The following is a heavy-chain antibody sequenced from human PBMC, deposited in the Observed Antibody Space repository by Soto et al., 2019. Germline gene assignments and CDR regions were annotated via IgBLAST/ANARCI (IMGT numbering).Heavy chain of an antibody. CDR2: ISYDGSDK. J-gene: IGHJ2*01. V-gene: IGHV3-30*18. Sequence: QVQLVESGGGVVQPGRSLRLSCTASGFTFTNHGMHWVRQAPGKGLEWVAVISYDGSDKYYGDSVKGRFTISRDNSKNTLYLQMNSLRAEDTAVYYCTKGSCLPTRCYLGWYFDLWGRCTLVTVSS. CDR1: GFTFTNHG. CDR3: TKGSCLPTRCYLGWYFDL. D-gene: IGHD2-2*01.